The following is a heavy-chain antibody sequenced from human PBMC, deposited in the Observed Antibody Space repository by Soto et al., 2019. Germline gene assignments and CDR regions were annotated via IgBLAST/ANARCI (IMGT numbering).Heavy chain of an antibody. J-gene: IGHJ6*02. D-gene: IGHD6-6*01. CDR3: ARRKKTSSVLSGNYFYPMDV. CDR2: MDCGSERK. CDR1: GETFTSYD. V-gene: IGHV1-8*01. Sequence: DSVKVSCKASGETFTSYDINWVRQATGQGPEWMGWMDCGSERKGYAQKFQGRVTLTRDTSISTAYLELSSLRSDDTAVYYCARRKKTSSVLSGNYFYPMDVWCQGTNVTGSS.